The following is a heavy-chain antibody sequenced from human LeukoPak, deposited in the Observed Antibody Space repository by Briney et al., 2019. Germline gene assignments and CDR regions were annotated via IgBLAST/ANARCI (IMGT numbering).Heavy chain of an antibody. D-gene: IGHD1-26*01. V-gene: IGHV3-33*01. J-gene: IGHJ4*02. CDR3: ASQSGSYSFDY. Sequence: GGSLRLSCAASGFTFSSYGMHWVRQAPGKGLEWVAVIWYDGSNKYYADSVKGRFTISRDNSKNTLYLQMNSLRAEDTAVYYCASQSGSYSFDYWGQGTLVTVSS. CDR2: IWYDGSNK. CDR1: GFTFSSYG.